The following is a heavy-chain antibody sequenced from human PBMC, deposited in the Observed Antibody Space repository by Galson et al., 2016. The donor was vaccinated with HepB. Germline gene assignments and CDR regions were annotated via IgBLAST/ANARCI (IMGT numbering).Heavy chain of an antibody. CDR2: IYYSGNT. V-gene: IGHV4-39*02. Sequence: SETLSLTCTVSGDSISIRGYSWAWIRQPPGKGLEWIGSIYYSGNTYNNPSLKTRVSMSVDTSKNHFSLELSSVTAADTAVYYCARLTLQPSFDYWGQGTPVSVSS. J-gene: IGHJ4*02. D-gene: IGHD1-14*01. CDR3: ARLTLQPSFDY. CDR1: GDSISIRGYS.